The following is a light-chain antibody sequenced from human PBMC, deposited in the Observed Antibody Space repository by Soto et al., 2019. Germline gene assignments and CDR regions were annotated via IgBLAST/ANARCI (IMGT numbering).Light chain of an antibody. CDR1: SSDVGGFDY. J-gene: IGLJ1*01. CDR3: SSYTSTNTLEV. V-gene: IGLV2-14*01. Sequence: QSVLTQPASVSGSPGQSITISCTGSSSDVGGFDYVSWYQQHPGRAPKLMIFDVNDRPPGVSNRFSGSKSGNTASLTISGLQAEDEADYYCSSYTSTNTLEVFGTGTKLTVL. CDR2: DVN.